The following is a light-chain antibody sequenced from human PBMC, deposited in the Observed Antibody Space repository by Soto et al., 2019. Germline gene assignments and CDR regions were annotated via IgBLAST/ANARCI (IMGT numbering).Light chain of an antibody. CDR1: PDISTS. CDR3: QHYETYPLT. Sequence: DIQMNQSPSSLSSSVGDRVTFTCRASPDISTSLAWFQQKPGKGPKSLIFAASSLQSGVPSRFNGTGSGTDFSLTISSLQPEDFATYYCQHYETYPLTFGGGTKVET. V-gene: IGKV1-16*01. J-gene: IGKJ4*01. CDR2: AAS.